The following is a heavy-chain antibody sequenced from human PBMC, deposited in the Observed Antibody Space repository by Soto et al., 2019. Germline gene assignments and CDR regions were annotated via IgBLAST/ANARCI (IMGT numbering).Heavy chain of an antibody. V-gene: IGHV1-69*01. J-gene: IGHJ4*02. CDR2: TIPIIGTT. D-gene: IGHD5-18*01. CDR3: AAGDRSDTGDH. Sequence: QVQLVQSGAEVKTPGSSVKVSCKASGDTLSTHGISWVRQAPGQGLEWMGGTIPIIGTTDYAEKFQGRFTITADESTTTSYMELSSLRPADTAVYYCAAGDRSDTGDHWGQGTLVTFSS. CDR1: GDTLSTHG.